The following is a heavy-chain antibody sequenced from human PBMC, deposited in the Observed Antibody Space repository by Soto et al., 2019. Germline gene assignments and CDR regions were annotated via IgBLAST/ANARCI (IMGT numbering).Heavy chain of an antibody. D-gene: IGHD7-27*01. CDR2: IIPMLEKT. CDR1: GDTFDSDS. J-gene: IGHJ5*02. Sequence: QVQLVQSGAEVRKPGSSVKVSCQASGDTFDSDSINWVRQAPGHGLEWIGGIIPMLEKTSYAHKFQDRVTMTADESANTVYMELRSLTSADTAVYFCARLGRGAFDPWGPGTPVTVSS. V-gene: IGHV1-69*01. CDR3: ARLGRGAFDP.